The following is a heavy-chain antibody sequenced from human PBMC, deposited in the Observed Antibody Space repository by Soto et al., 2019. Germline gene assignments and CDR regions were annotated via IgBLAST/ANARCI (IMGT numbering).Heavy chain of an antibody. CDR1: GFTFSNYW. J-gene: IGHJ4*02. Sequence: EVQLVESGGGLVQPGGSLRLSCAASGFTFSNYWMSWVRQAPGKGLEWVANIKQDGTERNYVDSVKGRFTIPRDNAKNTLYEQLNSLRAEDTAVYYCARAGSEKDYWGQGTLVTVSS. CDR3: ARAGSEKDY. D-gene: IGHD3-10*01. V-gene: IGHV3-7*05. CDR2: IKQDGTER.